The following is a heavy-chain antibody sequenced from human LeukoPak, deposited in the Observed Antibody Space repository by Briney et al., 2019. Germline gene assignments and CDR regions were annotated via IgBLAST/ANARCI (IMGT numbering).Heavy chain of an antibody. CDR1: GFAFSSYA. Sequence: QTGGSLRLSCAASGFAFSSYAMSWVRQAPGKGLEWVSAISGSGGSTYYADSVKGRFTIPRDNSKNTLYLQMNSLRAEDPAVYYCAKDAPYYDFWSGYLYWGQGTLVTVSS. J-gene: IGHJ4*02. D-gene: IGHD3-3*01. V-gene: IGHV3-23*01. CDR3: AKDAPYYDFWSGYLY. CDR2: ISGSGGST.